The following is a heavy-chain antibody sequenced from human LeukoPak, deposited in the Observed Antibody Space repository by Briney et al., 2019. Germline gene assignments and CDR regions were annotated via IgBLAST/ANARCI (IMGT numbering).Heavy chain of an antibody. CDR2: IYYSGST. Sequence: PSETLSLTCTVSGGSISSYYWSWIRQPPGKGLEWIGYIYYSGSTNYNPSLKSRVTISVDTSKNQFSLKLSSVTAADTAVYYCATRLVRGDYWGQGTLVTVSS. J-gene: IGHJ4*02. CDR3: ATRLVRGDY. V-gene: IGHV4-59*08. D-gene: IGHD6-19*01. CDR1: GGSISSYY.